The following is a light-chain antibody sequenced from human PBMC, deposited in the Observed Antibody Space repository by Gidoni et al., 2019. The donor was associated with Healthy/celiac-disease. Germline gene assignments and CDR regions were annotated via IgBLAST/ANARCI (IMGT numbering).Light chain of an antibody. CDR2: GAS. V-gene: IGKV3-20*01. J-gene: IGKJ1*01. Sequence: IVLTQSSGPLSLSPGERATLSCRASQSVSSRYVAWYQQKPGQAPRLLIYGASSRATGIPDRFSGSGSGTDFTLTISRLEPEDFAVDYCQQYGSAPWTFGQGTKVEIK. CDR1: QSVSSRY. CDR3: QQYGSAPWT.